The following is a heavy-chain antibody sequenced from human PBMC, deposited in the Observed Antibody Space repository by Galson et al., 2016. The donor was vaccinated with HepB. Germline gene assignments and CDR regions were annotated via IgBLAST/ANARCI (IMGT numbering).Heavy chain of an antibody. D-gene: IGHD2-15*01. J-gene: IGHJ4*02. V-gene: IGHV3-9*01. CDR1: GFTFDDYA. CDR2: ISWNSGNI. Sequence: SLRLSCAASGFTFDDYAMHWVRQAPGKGLEWVSSISWNSGNIGYADSVKGRFTISRDNAKNSLYLQMNSLRAEDTALYYCAKVRAEYCTGGSCYSCFEDWGQGTLVTVSS. CDR3: AKVRAEYCTGGSCYSCFED.